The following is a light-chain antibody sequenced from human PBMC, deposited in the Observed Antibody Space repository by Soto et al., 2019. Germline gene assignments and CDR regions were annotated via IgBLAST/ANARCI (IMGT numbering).Light chain of an antibody. CDR1: NSHVGGYNY. CDR3: TSYTTSSTLRYV. V-gene: IGLV2-14*01. Sequence: QSVLSQPVSVTGSPGQSITISCTGTNSHVGGYNYVSWFRQHPGKAPQLVIYDVSIRPSGVSSRFSGSKSGNTASLTISGLQAEDEADYYCTSYTTSSTLRYVFGTGTKVTVL. CDR2: DVS. J-gene: IGLJ1*01.